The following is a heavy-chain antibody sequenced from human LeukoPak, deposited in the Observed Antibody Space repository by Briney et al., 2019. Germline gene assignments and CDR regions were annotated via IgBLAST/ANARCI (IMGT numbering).Heavy chain of an antibody. CDR2: IYPGGNI. D-gene: IGHD3-16*02. Sequence: GGSLTLSCGASEVTVSNNYMRWVRQAPGKGLKWVSVIYPGGNIYYAESVKHRFIISRENSKNTLSLQMNSLTADDTSVYYCARDWFTRLGELSPDRAFDYWGQGTLVTVSS. CDR1: EVTVSNNY. CDR3: ARDWFTRLGELSPDRAFDY. J-gene: IGHJ4*02. V-gene: IGHV3-53*01.